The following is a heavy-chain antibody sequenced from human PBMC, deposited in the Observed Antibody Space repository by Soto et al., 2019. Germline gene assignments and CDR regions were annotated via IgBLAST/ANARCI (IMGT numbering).Heavy chain of an antibody. J-gene: IGHJ4*02. CDR2: IYYSGST. D-gene: IGHD6-13*01. CDR3: ARLYSSGRYGGFDFDY. CDR1: GGSISSSSYY. Sequence: ASETLSLTCTVSGGSISSSSYYWGWIRQPPGKGLEWIGSIYYSGSTYYNPSLKSRVTISVDTSKNQFSLKLSSVTAADTAVYYCARLYSSGRYGGFDFDYWGQGTLGTVSS. V-gene: IGHV4-39*01.